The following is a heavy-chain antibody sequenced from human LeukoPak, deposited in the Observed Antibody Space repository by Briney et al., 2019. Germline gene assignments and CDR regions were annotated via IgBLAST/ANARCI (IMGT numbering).Heavy chain of an antibody. CDR3: ARDLYYGSGMYYFDY. CDR2: ISAYNGNT. Sequence: GASVKVSCKASGYTFTSYGISWVRQAPGQGLEWMGWISAYNGNTNYARKLQGRVTMTTDTSTSTAYMELRSLRSDDTAVYYCARDLYYGSGMYYFDYWGQGTLVTVSS. J-gene: IGHJ4*02. V-gene: IGHV1-18*01. D-gene: IGHD3-10*01. CDR1: GYTFTSYG.